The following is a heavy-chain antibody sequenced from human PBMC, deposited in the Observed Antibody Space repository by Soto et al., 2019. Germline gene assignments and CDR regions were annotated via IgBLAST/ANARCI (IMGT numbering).Heavy chain of an antibody. CDR3: AKDRSQGAVAGTSDFDY. V-gene: IGHV3-23*01. CDR1: GFSFSSYA. CDR2: ISGRGGRA. Sequence: GSLRLSCAASGFSFSSYALSWVRQAPGKGLEWVSTISGRGGRAYYADSVKGRFTISRDNSKNALYLRLNSLRAEDTAVYYCAKDRSQGAVAGTSDFDYWGQGTLVTVSS. J-gene: IGHJ4*02. D-gene: IGHD6-19*01.